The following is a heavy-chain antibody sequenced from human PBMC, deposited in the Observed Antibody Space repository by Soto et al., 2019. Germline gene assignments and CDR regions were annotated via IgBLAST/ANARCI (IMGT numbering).Heavy chain of an antibody. CDR3: ARERESSSTYYYYGMDV. V-gene: IGHV4-61*01. CDR1: GGSVGSGSYY. Sequence: SETLSLTCTVSGGSVGSGSYYWSWNRQPPGKGLEWIGYIYYSGSTNYNPSLKSRVTISVDTSKNQFSLKLSSVTAADTAVYYCARERESSSTYYYYGMDVWGQGTTVTVSS. D-gene: IGHD2-2*01. CDR2: IYYSGST. J-gene: IGHJ6*02.